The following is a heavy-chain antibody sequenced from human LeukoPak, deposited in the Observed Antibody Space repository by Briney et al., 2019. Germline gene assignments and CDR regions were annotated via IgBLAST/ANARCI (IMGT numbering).Heavy chain of an antibody. Sequence: GGSLRLSCAASGFTFSSYAMSWVRQAPGKGLEWVSAISGSGGGTYYADSVKGRFTISRDNSKNTLYLQMNSLRAEDTAVYYCAKEHTMIVVVNWFDPWGQGTLVTVSS. CDR2: ISGSGGGT. CDR1: GFTFSSYA. J-gene: IGHJ5*02. V-gene: IGHV3-23*01. CDR3: AKEHTMIVVVNWFDP. D-gene: IGHD3-22*01.